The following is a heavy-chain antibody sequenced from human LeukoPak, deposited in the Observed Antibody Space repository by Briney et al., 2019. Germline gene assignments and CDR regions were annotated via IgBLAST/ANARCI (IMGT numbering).Heavy chain of an antibody. V-gene: IGHV3-13*01. Sequence: GGSLRLSCAASGFTFSSYEMHWVRQVAGKGLEWVSAVGIVGDTFYSGSVKGRYTISRENAENSLFLQMNSLRAGDTAVYYCAREGRGSSADAFDIWGQGTMVTVSS. CDR3: AREGRGSSADAFDI. D-gene: IGHD3-16*01. CDR1: GFTFSSYE. J-gene: IGHJ3*02. CDR2: VGIVGDT.